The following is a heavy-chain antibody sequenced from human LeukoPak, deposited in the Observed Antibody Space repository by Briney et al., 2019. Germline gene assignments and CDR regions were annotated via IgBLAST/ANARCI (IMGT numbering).Heavy chain of an antibody. CDR2: IRSTANGYAT. D-gene: IGHD3-10*01. Sequence: GGSLRLSCAASGFTFSGSALHWVRQASGKGLEWVGRIRSTANGYATAYAASVKGRFTISRDDSKNTAYLQMDSLKTEDTAVYYCTTAHPGYWGQGTLVTVSS. V-gene: IGHV3-73*01. CDR1: GFTFSGSA. CDR3: TTAHPGY. J-gene: IGHJ4*02.